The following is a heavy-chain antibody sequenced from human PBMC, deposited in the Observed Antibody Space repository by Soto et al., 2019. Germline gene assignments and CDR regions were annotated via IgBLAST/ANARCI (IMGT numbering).Heavy chain of an antibody. J-gene: IGHJ4*02. CDR1: GFTFSSYA. D-gene: IGHD1-26*01. Sequence: GGSLRLSCAASGFTFSSYAMNWVRQAPGKGLEWVSAITPSGDNTYYADSVKGRFTISRDNSRNTLYLQMNSLRAEDTAEYYCAKSGSHSYFDYWGQGTLVTVSS. V-gene: IGHV3-23*01. CDR3: AKSGSHSYFDY. CDR2: ITPSGDNT.